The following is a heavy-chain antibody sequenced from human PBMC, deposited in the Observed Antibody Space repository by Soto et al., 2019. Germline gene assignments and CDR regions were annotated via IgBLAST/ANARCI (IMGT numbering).Heavy chain of an antibody. Sequence: GASVKVSCKASGGTFSSYAISWVRQAPGQGLEWMGGIIPIFGTANYAQKFQGRVTITADESTSTAYMELSSLRSEDTAVYYCARYDANLYYYDRSGPHAFDIWGQGTMVT. J-gene: IGHJ3*02. CDR2: IIPIFGTA. V-gene: IGHV1-69*13. CDR3: ARYDANLYYYDRSGPHAFDI. CDR1: GGTFSSYA. D-gene: IGHD3-22*01.